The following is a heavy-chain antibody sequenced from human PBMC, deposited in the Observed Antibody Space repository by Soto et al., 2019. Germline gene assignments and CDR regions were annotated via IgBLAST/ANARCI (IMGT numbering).Heavy chain of an antibody. CDR2: ISYDGSNK. J-gene: IGHJ4*02. V-gene: IGHV3-30*18. CDR3: ANDDGITGTTSHAPLVD. Sequence: PGGSLRLSCAASGFTFSSYGMHWVRQAPGKGLEWVAVISYDGSNKYYADSVKGRFTISRDNSKNTLYLQMNSLRAEDTAVYYCANDDGITGTTSHAPLVDWGQGTLVTVSS. D-gene: IGHD1-7*01. CDR1: GFTFSSYG.